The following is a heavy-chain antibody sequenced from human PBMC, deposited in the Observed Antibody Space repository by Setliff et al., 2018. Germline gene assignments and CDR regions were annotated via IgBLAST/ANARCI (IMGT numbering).Heavy chain of an antibody. CDR2: INHSGST. Sequence: SETLSLTCAVYGGSFSGYSWTWIRQPPGKGLEWIGDINHSGSTNYSPSLKSRVTISVDTSKNQFSLKLSSVTAADTAVYYCARDSRIAGRAIDFWGQGTLVTVSS. J-gene: IGHJ4*02. CDR1: GGSFSGYS. CDR3: ARDSRIAGRAIDF. D-gene: IGHD6-6*01. V-gene: IGHV4-34*01.